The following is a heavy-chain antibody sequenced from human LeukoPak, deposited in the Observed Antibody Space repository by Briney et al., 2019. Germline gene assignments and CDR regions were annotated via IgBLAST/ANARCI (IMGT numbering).Heavy chain of an antibody. D-gene: IGHD2-2*01. Sequence: AGGSLRLSCAASGFTFSNAWMSWVRQAPGKGLEWVGRIKSETDGGTTDYAAPVKGRFTISRDDSKNTLYLQMNSLKTEDTAVYYCTTDREVVPAAIYSPDPFDYWGQGTLVTVSS. CDR1: GFTFSNAW. V-gene: IGHV3-15*01. J-gene: IGHJ4*02. CDR3: TTDREVVPAAIYSPDPFDY. CDR2: IKSETDGGTT.